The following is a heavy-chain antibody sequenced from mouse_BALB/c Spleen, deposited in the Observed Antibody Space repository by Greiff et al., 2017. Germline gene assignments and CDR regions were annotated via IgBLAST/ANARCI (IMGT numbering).Heavy chain of an antibody. J-gene: IGHJ4*01. CDR2: ISYDGSN. CDR1: GYSITSGYY. V-gene: IGHV3-6*02. CDR3: ARDRRYDEGVYAMDY. Sequence: EVQLQQSGPGLVKPSQSLSLTCSVTGYSITSGYYWNWIRQFPGNKLEWMGYISYDGSNNYNPSLKNRISITRDTSKNQFFLKLNSVTTEDTATYYCARDRRYDEGVYAMDYRGQGTSVTVSS. D-gene: IGHD2-14*01.